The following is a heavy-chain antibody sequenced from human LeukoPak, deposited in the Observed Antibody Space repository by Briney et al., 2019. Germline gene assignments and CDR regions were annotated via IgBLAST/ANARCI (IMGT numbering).Heavy chain of an antibody. CDR1: GYTFTDYN. CDR3: ARSSSGWPLYFDC. CDR2: INPKSGGT. V-gene: IGHV1-2*02. J-gene: IGHJ4*02. Sequence: ASVKVSCKASGYTFTDYNLHWVRQAPGEGVEWMGWINPKSGGTKFAQKHQGGVTMTADTSIATAYLELSNLKSDDTAIYYCARSSSGWPLYFDCWGQGTLVTVSS. D-gene: IGHD6-19*01.